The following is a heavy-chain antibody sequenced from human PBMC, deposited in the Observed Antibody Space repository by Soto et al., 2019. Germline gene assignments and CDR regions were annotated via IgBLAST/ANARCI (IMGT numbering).Heavy chain of an antibody. CDR2: INPSGTIT. D-gene: IGHD1-26*01. V-gene: IGHV1-46*01. Sequence: GASVKVSCKAFGYSFTNYYMHWVRQAPGQGLEWMGIINPSGTITTYAQKFQDRVTMTRDTSTSTVYMELSNLRYEDTAIYYCARENGSQDSWGQGTLVTVSS. CDR3: ARENGSQDS. CDR1: GYSFTNYY. J-gene: IGHJ4*02.